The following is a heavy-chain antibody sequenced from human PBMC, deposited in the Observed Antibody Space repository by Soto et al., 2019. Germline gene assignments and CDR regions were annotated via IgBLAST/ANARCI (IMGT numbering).Heavy chain of an antibody. Sequence: ASVKVSCKACGGTFSSYAISWVRQAPGQGLEWMGGIIPIFGTANYAQKFQGRVTITADESTSTAYMELSSLRSEDTAVYYCARNIAVAGALNAFDIWGQGTMVTVSS. V-gene: IGHV1-69*13. CDR2: IIPIFGTA. CDR3: ARNIAVAGALNAFDI. D-gene: IGHD6-19*01. J-gene: IGHJ3*02. CDR1: GGTFSSYA.